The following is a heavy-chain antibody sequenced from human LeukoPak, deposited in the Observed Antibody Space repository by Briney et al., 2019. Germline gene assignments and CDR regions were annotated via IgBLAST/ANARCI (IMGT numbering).Heavy chain of an antibody. V-gene: IGHV3-53*01. Sequence: TGGSLRLSCAASGFTVSTNYMTWVRQAPGKGLEWVSVISGAGSTYYADSVKGRFTISRDNSKNTLYLQMNSLREEDTAVYYCASQTTVKYYFDSWAREPWSPSPQ. CDR1: GFTVSTNY. CDR2: ISGAGST. D-gene: IGHD4-17*01. J-gene: IGHJ4*02. CDR3: ASQTTVKYYFDS.